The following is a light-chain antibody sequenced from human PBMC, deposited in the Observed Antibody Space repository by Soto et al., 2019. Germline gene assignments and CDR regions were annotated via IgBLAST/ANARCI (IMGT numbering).Light chain of an antibody. CDR2: RSN. CDR3: AVWDDTLRGWV. V-gene: IGLV1-47*01. CDR1: TSNIRSNN. Sequence: QSVLTQPPSASGTPRQRVTISCSGSTSNIRSNNVYWYQQVPGTSPTFLIYRSNQRPSGVPHRFSGSKSGTSASLAISGLRSEDESDYYCAVWDDTLRGWVFGGGTKLTVL. J-gene: IGLJ3*02.